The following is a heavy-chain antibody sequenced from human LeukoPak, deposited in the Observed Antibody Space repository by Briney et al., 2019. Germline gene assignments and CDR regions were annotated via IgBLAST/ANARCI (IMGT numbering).Heavy chain of an antibody. Sequence: ASVKVSCKASGYTFTDYYVHWVRQAPGQGLEWMGWINPNSGGTNYAQKFQGWVTMTRDTSISTAYMELSRLRSDDTAVYYCAREDIVATTFDYWGQGTLVTVSS. CDR3: AREDIVATTFDY. D-gene: IGHD5-12*01. CDR1: GYTFTDYY. CDR2: INPNSGGT. J-gene: IGHJ4*02. V-gene: IGHV1-2*04.